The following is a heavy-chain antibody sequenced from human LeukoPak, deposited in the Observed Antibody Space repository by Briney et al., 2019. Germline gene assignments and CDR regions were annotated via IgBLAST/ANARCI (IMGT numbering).Heavy chain of an antibody. CDR1: GGSISSSSYY. Sequence: SETLSLTCTVSGGSISSSSYYWGWIRQPPGKGLEWIGSIYYSGSTYYNPSLKSRVTISVDTSKNQFSLKLSSVTAADTTVYYCARLKLWLAPGFKYNWFAPWGQGTLVTVSS. CDR3: ARLKLWLAPGFKYNWFAP. J-gene: IGHJ5*02. CDR2: IYYSGST. V-gene: IGHV4-39*01. D-gene: IGHD6-19*01.